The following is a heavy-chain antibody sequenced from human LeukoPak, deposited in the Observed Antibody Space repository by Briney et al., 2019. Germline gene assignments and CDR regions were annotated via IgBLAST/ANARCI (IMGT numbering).Heavy chain of an antibody. V-gene: IGHV3-48*01. CDR2: ISSSSSAM. J-gene: IGHJ4*02. CDR1: GFTFNNYN. CDR3: ATIYGDYGY. Sequence: PGGSLRLSCAASGFTFNNYNRNWVRQAPGRGLEWASYISSSSSAMYYADSVKGRFAISRDNVKNSLFLQMNSLRAEDTAVYYCATIYGDYGYWGQGTLVTVSS. D-gene: IGHD4-17*01.